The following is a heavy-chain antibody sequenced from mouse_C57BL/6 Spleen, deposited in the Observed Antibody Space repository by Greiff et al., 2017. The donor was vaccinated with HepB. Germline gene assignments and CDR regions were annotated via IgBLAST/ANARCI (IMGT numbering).Heavy chain of an antibody. CDR3: GRGGQYYFDY. V-gene: IGHV1-80*01. CDR1: GYAFSSYW. CDR2: MYPGDGDT. J-gene: IGHJ2*01. Sequence: VQLVESGAELVKPGASVKISCKASGYAFSSYWMNWVKQRPGKGLEWIGQMYPGDGDTNYNGKFKGKATLTADKSSSTAYMQLSSLTSEDSAVYFCGRGGQYYFDYWGQGTTLTVSS.